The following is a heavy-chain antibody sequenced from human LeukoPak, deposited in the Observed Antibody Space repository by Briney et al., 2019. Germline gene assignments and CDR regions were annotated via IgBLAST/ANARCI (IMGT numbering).Heavy chain of an antibody. CDR2: IIPILGIA. Sequence: SVKVSCRASGGTFSSYTISWVRQAPGQGLEWMGRIIPILGIANYAQKFQGRVTITADKSTSTAYMELSSLRSEDTAVYYCARHTHSSGWVFDYWGQGTLVTVSS. J-gene: IGHJ4*02. CDR3: ARHTHSSGWVFDY. D-gene: IGHD6-19*01. V-gene: IGHV1-69*02. CDR1: GGTFSSYT.